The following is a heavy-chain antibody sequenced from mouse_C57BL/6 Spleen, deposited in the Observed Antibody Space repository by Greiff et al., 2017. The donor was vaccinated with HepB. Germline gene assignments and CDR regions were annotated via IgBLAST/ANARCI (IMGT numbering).Heavy chain of an antibody. CDR1: GYTFTDYE. Sequence: VQLQQSGAELVRPGASVTLSCKASGYTFTDYEMHWVKQTPVHGLEWIGAIDPETGGTAYNQKFKGKAILTADKSSSTAYMELRSLTSEDSAVYYCTPVEEGYYGNSLGYFDVWGTGTTVTVSS. J-gene: IGHJ1*03. CDR3: TPVEEGYYGNSLGYFDV. V-gene: IGHV1-15*01. D-gene: IGHD2-1*01. CDR2: IDPETGGT.